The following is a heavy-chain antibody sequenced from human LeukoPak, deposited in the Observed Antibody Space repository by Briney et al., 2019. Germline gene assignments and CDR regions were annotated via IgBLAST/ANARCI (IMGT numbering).Heavy chain of an antibody. CDR2: INHSGST. J-gene: IGHJ4*02. CDR3: ARSSLPRGIAVAGSLKDY. CDR1: GGSFSGYY. D-gene: IGHD6-19*01. Sequence: SETLSLTCAVYGGSFSGYYWSWIRQPPGKGLEWIGEINHSGSTNYNPSLKSRVTISVDTSKNQFSLKLSSVTAADTAVYYCARSSLPRGIAVAGSLKDYWGQGTLVTVSS. V-gene: IGHV4-34*01.